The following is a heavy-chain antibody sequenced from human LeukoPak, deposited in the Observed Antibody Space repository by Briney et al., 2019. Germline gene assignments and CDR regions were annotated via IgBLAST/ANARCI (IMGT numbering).Heavy chain of an antibody. CDR2: ISGSGGST. CDR3: AKGFGIVVVGRLDYYYYGMDV. D-gene: IGHD3-22*01. V-gene: IGHV3-23*01. J-gene: IGHJ6*02. CDR1: GFTFSSYA. Sequence: PGRSLRLSCAASGFTFSSYAMSWVRQAPGKGLEWVSAISGSGGSTYYADSVKGRFTISRDNSKNTLYLQMNSLRAEDTAVYYCAKGFGIVVVGRLDYYYYGMDVWGQGTTVTVSS.